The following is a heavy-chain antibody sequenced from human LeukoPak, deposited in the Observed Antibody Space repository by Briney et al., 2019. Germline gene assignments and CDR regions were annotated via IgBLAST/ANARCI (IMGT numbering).Heavy chain of an antibody. CDR2: IYHNGST. D-gene: IGHD3-22*01. CDR3: AIENYYDSSGPDAFDI. Sequence: PSQTLSLTCAVSGGSISSGGYSWSWIRQPPGKGLEWIGYIYHNGSTYYNPSLKSRVTISVDRSKNQFSLKLSSVTAADTAVYYCAIENYYDSSGPDAFDIWGQGTMVTVSS. CDR1: GGSISSGGYS. V-gene: IGHV4-30-2*01. J-gene: IGHJ3*02.